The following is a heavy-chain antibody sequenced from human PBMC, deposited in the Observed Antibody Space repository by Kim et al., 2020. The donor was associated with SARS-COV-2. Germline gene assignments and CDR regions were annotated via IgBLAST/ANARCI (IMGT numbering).Heavy chain of an antibody. J-gene: IGHJ3*02. Sequence: GGSLRLSCAASGFTFSGSAMHWVRQASGKGLEWVGRIRSKPNSYATAYAAPVKGRFTSARDDSKNTAYLQMKKLKTEDTAVYYCTRVPGTTVAFWDAFDIWGKGTMVTVSS. V-gene: IGHV3-73*01. CDR1: GFTFSGSA. D-gene: IGHD1-1*01. CDR2: IRSKPNSYAT. CDR3: TRVPGTTVAFWDAFDI.